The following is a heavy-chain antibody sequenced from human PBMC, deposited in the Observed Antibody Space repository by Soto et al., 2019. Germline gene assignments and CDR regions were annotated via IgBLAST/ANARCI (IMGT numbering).Heavy chain of an antibody. J-gene: IGHJ5*02. Sequence: QVQLQQWGAGLLKPSETLSLTCAVYGGSFSGYYWSWIRQPPGKGLEWIGEINHSGSTNYNPSLKSRVTISVDTSKNQFSLKLRSVTAADTAVYYCARRTYGDYPGWFDPWGQGTLVTVSS. CDR1: GGSFSGYY. D-gene: IGHD4-17*01. CDR2: INHSGST. V-gene: IGHV4-34*01. CDR3: ARRTYGDYPGWFDP.